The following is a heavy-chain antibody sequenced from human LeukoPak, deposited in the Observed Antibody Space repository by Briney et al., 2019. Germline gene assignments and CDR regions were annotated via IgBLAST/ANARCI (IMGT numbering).Heavy chain of an antibody. CDR3: AKSLTIPRYFDY. D-gene: IGHD4/OR15-4a*01. Sequence: GGSLRLSCAASGFTFSSYAMNWVRQAPEKGLEGVSGISGRGASTYSADSVKGRFTISRENSKNTLYLQMNSLRAEDTSVYYCAKSLTIPRYFDYWGQGTLVTVSS. CDR1: GFTFSSYA. CDR2: ISGRGAST. J-gene: IGHJ4*02. V-gene: IGHV3-23*01.